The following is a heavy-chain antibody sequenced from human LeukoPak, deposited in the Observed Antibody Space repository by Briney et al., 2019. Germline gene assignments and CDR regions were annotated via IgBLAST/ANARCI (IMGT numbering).Heavy chain of an antibody. J-gene: IGHJ4*02. CDR2: IRYDGSNK. Sequence: PGGSLRLSCAASGFTFSSYGMHWVRQAPGKGLEWVAFIRYDGSNKYCADSVKGRFTISRDNSKNTLYLQMNSLRAEDTAVYYCAKDQGVAAAADLYYFDYWGQRTLVTVSS. CDR3: AKDQGVAAAADLYYFDY. D-gene: IGHD6-13*01. V-gene: IGHV3-30*02. CDR1: GFTFSSYG.